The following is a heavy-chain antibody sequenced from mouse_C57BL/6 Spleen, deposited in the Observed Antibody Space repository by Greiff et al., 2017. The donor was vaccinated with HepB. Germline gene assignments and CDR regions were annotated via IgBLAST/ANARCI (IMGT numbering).Heavy chain of an antibody. J-gene: IGHJ1*03. CDR1: GFTFSDYG. CDR2: ISSGSSTI. V-gene: IGHV5-17*01. CDR3: ARPGGSHWSFDV. D-gene: IGHD1-1*02. Sequence: EVQVVESGGGLVKPGGSLKLSCAASGFTFSDYGMHWVRQAPEKGLEWVAYISSGSSTIYYADTVKGRFTISRDNAKNTLFLQMTSLMSEDTALYYCARPGGSHWSFDVWGTGTTVTVS.